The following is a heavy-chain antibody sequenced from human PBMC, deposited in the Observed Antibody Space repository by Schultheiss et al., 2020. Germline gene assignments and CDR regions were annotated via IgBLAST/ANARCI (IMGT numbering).Heavy chain of an antibody. V-gene: IGHV1-18*01. CDR2: ISAYNGNT. CDR1: GYTFTSYG. Sequence: ASVKVSCKASGYTFTSYGISWVRQAPGQGLEWMGWISAYNGNTNYAQKLQGRVTMTTDTSTSTAYMELRSLRSDDTAVYYCARGVWQHPFRDGSGVYYYYYMDVWGKGTTVTVSS. CDR3: ARGVWQHPFRDGSGVYYYYYMDV. D-gene: IGHD6-25*01. J-gene: IGHJ6*03.